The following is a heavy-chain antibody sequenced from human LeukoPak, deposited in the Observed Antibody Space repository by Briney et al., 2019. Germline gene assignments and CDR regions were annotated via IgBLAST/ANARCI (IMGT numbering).Heavy chain of an antibody. Sequence: ASVKVSCKASGDSFSNYVITWVRQAPGQGLEWMGRIIPVLGVSNFAQKFQGRVTMTEDTSTDTAYMELSSLRSEDTAVYYCGRGNWNYMRYWGQGTLVTVSS. CDR1: GDSFSNYV. CDR2: IIPVLGVS. D-gene: IGHD1-7*01. CDR3: GRGNWNYMRY. J-gene: IGHJ4*02. V-gene: IGHV1-69*04.